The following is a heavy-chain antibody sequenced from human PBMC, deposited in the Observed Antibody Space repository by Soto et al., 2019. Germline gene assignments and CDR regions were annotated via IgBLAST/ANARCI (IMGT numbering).Heavy chain of an antibody. CDR3: ARGKEAAGDYYYYGMDV. CDR2: INSDGSST. V-gene: IGHV3-74*01. D-gene: IGHD6-13*01. Sequence: XESLRLSCAASGFTFSSYWMHWVRQAPGKGLVWVSRINSDGSSTSYADSVKGRFTISRDNAKNTLYLQMNSLRAEDTAVYYCARGKEAAGDYYYYGMDVWGQGTTVTVSS. J-gene: IGHJ6*02. CDR1: GFTFSSYW.